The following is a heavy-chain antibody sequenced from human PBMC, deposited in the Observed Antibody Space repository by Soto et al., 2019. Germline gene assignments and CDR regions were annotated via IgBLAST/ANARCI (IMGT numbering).Heavy chain of an antibody. V-gene: IGHV1-69*04. CDR2: IIPILGIA. Sequence: SVKVSCKASGNTVPNYAIHWVRQAPGQGLEWMGRIIPILGIANYAQKFQGRVTITADKSTSTAYMELGSLRSEDTAVYYCARGPERPAATKYCSGGSCYSYYYGMDVWGQGTTVTVSS. CDR3: ARGPERPAATKYCSGGSCYSYYYGMDV. CDR1: GNTVPNYA. J-gene: IGHJ6*02. D-gene: IGHD2-15*01.